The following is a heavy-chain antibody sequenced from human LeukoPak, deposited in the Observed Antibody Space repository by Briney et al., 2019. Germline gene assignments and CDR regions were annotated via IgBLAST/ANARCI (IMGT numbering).Heavy chain of an antibody. CDR3: ARHVKSIVTTPFDY. D-gene: IGHD5-12*01. Sequence: SETLSLTCTVSGGSISSSNYFWGWIRQPPGRGLEWIGSIYYSGSTYYNSSLNSRVTISVDTSKNQFSLKLSSVTAADTAVYYCARHVKSIVTTPFDYWGQGTLVTVYS. CDR2: IYYSGST. J-gene: IGHJ4*02. V-gene: IGHV4-39*01. CDR1: GGSISSSNYF.